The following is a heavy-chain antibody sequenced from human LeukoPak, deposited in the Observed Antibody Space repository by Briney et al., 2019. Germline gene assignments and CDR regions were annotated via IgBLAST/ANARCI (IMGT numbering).Heavy chain of an antibody. CDR3: ARDHSSGRPAFDY. Sequence: PGGSLRLSCAASGFTFSSYSMNWVRQAPGRGLEWVSYISSSSSTIYFADSVKGRFTISTDNAKNSLYLQMNRLRAEDTGVYYCARDHSSGRPAFDYWGQGTLVTVSS. D-gene: IGHD6-19*01. CDR2: ISSSSSTI. CDR1: GFTFSSYS. J-gene: IGHJ4*02. V-gene: IGHV3-48*01.